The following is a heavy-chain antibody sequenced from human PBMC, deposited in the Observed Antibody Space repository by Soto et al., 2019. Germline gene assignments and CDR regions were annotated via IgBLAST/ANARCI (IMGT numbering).Heavy chain of an antibody. J-gene: IGHJ4*02. Sequence: QVQLVQSGAEVKKPGSSVKVSCKASGGTFSSYTISWVRQAPGQGLEWMGRIIPILGIANYAQKFQGRVTTTTDKSTSTAYMELSSLRSEDTAVYYCAPGGPRAPGHCSGGSCYDYWGQGTLVTVSS. V-gene: IGHV1-69*02. CDR3: APGGPRAPGHCSGGSCYDY. D-gene: IGHD2-15*01. CDR1: GGTFSSYT. CDR2: IIPILGIA.